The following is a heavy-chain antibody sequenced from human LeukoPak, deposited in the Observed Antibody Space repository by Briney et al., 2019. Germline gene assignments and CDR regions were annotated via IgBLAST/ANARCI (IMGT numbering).Heavy chain of an antibody. Sequence: PGGSPRLSCAASGFTFSSFAMSWVRQAPGKGLDWVSAISGSGSSTSYADSVKGRFTISRDNSKNTLYLQMNSLRAEDTAVYYCATNQTAGGHRFDYWGQGTLVTVSS. CDR3: ATNQTAGGHRFDY. CDR1: GFTFSSFA. CDR2: ISGSGSST. D-gene: IGHD1-14*01. J-gene: IGHJ4*02. V-gene: IGHV3-23*01.